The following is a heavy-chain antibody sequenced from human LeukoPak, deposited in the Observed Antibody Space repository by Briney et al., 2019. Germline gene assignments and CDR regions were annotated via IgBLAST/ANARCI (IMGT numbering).Heavy chain of an antibody. V-gene: IGHV4-59*08. CDR2: IYYSGST. D-gene: IGHD3-22*01. Sequence: SEALSLTCTVSGGSISSYYWSWIRQPPGKGLEWIGYIYYSGSTNYNPSLKSRVTISVDTSKNQFSLKLSSVTAADTAVYYCAKSTYYYDSSGYYPGRYYYYMDVWGKGTTVTISS. CDR3: AKSTYYYDSSGYYPGRYYYYMDV. J-gene: IGHJ6*03. CDR1: GGSISSYY.